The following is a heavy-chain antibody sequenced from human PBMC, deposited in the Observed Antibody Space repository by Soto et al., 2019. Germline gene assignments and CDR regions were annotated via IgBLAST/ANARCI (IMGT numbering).Heavy chain of an antibody. CDR3: ARSVEGHFDY. D-gene: IGHD6-19*01. CDR1: GFTFSVYS. V-gene: IGHV3-48*02. Sequence: EVQLVESGGDLVQRGGSLRLSCVASGFTFSVYSMNWVRQAPGKGLEWFSYITSDTKTIKYADSVKGRFTISRDNAKNSVYLQMNSLRDEDTDVYYCARSVEGHFDYWGQGTVVTVSS. J-gene: IGHJ4*02. CDR2: ITSDTKTI.